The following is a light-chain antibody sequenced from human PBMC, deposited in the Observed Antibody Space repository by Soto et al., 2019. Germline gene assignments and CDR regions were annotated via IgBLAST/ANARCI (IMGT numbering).Light chain of an antibody. V-gene: IGKV3-11*01. CDR3: QQRSNWIT. CDR1: QSVSRY. J-gene: IGKJ5*01. CDR2: DGS. Sequence: EIVLTQSPGTLSLSPGERATLSCRASQSVSRYLAWYQQKPAQAPRPRIYDGSYRATPIPARFRGSGSGTDFTLTISSLEPEDFAIYYCQQRSNWITFGQGTRLEIK.